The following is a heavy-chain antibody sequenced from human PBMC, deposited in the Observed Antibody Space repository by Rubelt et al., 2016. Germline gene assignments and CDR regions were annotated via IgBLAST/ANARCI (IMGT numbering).Heavy chain of an antibody. CDR1: GGSFSGYY. Sequence: QVQLQQWGAGLLKPSETLSLTCAVYGGSFSGYYWSWIRQPPGKGLEWIGEINHSGSTNYNPSLKSRVTISVDTSKIQFSRKLSSVAAADTAVYYCGIGLARAAAAPRRLWFDPWGQGTLVTVSS. CDR3: GIGLARAAAAPRRLWFDP. J-gene: IGHJ5*02. CDR2: INHSGST. V-gene: IGHV4-34*01. D-gene: IGHD6-13*01.